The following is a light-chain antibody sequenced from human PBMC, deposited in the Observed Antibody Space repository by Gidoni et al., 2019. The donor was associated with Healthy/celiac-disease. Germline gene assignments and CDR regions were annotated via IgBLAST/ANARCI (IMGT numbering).Light chain of an antibody. J-gene: IGKJ1*01. CDR1: QRLSSY. CDR2: DAS. Sequence: VLTPSPATLSSSPGERAILSCRARQRLSSYLAWYQQKPGQAPRLLIYDASNRSTGIPARFSGSGSGTDFTLTISSLEPEDFAVYYCQQSSNRSWTFGQGTKVEIK. CDR3: QQSSNRSWT. V-gene: IGKV3-11*01.